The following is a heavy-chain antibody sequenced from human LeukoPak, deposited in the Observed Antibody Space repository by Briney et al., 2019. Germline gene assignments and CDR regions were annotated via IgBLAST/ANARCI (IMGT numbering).Heavy chain of an antibody. D-gene: IGHD2-2*01. CDR3: ARDRHQGAFDM. CDR1: GFTVSDHY. Sequence: GGSLRLSCAASGFTVSDHYMSWVRQAPGQGLESVSLIYSGGTTLYADSVKGRFTISRDNSKNTLYLQMNSLRAEDTAVYYCARDRHQGAFDMWGQGTMVIVSS. V-gene: IGHV3-53*01. J-gene: IGHJ3*02. CDR2: IYSGGTT.